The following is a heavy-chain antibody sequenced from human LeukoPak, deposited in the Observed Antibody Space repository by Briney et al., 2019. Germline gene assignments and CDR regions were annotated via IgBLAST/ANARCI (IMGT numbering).Heavy chain of an antibody. CDR1: GYTFTSYY. D-gene: IGHD6-19*01. V-gene: IGHV1-46*01. CDR2: INPSGGST. CDR3: ARGTPSGWYGAVY. Sequence: ASVKVSCKASGYTFTSYYMHWVRQAPGQGFEWMGIINPSGGSTNYAQKFQGRVTMTRNTSITTAYMELSSLTSEDTAVYYCARGTPSGWYGAVYWGQGTLVTVSS. J-gene: IGHJ4*02.